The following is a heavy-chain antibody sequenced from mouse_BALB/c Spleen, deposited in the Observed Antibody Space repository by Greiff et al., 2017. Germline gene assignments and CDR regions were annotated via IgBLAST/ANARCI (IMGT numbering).Heavy chain of an antibody. V-gene: IGHV1-7*01. CDR3: ARYYRYEPDYAMDY. CDR2: INPSTGYT. Sequence: QVQLQQSGAELAKPGASVKMSCKASGYTFTSYWMHWVKQRPGQGLEWIGYINPSTGYTEYNQKFKDKATLTADKSSSTAYMQLSSLTSEDSAVYYCARYYRYEPDYAMDYWGQGTSVTVSS. CDR1: GYTFTSYW. D-gene: IGHD2-14*01. J-gene: IGHJ4*01.